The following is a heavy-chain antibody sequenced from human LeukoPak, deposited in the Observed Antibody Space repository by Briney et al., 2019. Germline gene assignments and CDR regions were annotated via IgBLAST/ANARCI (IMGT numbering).Heavy chain of an antibody. CDR3: ASMTLTPTYSSFSFDY. D-gene: IGHD6-6*01. V-gene: IGHV1-46*01. J-gene: IGHJ4*02. CDR1: GYTFTSYY. CDR2: INPSGGST. Sequence: ASVKVSCKASGYTFTSYYMHWVRQAPGQGLEWMGIINPSGGSTSYAQKFQGRVTMTRDTSTSKVYMELSSLRSEDTAVYYCASMTLTPTYSSFSFDYWGQGTLVTVSS.